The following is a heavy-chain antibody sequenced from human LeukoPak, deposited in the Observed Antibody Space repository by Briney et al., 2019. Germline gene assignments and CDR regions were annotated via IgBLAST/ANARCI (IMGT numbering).Heavy chain of an antibody. CDR1: GFTFSSYA. V-gene: IGHV3-30-3*01. D-gene: IGHD4-17*01. Sequence: PGGSLRLSCAASGFTFSSYAMHWARQAPGKGLEWVAVISYDGSNKYYADSVKGRSTISRDNSKNTLYLQMNSLRAEDTAVYYCARAIAVTRGYWGQGTLVTVSS. CDR2: ISYDGSNK. CDR3: ARAIAVTRGY. J-gene: IGHJ4*02.